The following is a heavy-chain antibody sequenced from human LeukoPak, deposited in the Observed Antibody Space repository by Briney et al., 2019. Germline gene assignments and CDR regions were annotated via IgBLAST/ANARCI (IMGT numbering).Heavy chain of an antibody. CDR1: GFTFSSYW. V-gene: IGHV3-7*01. CDR2: IKQDGSEK. Sequence: GGSLRLSCAASGFTFSSYWMSWVRQAPGKGLEWVANIKQDGSEKYYVDSVKGRFTISRDNAKNSLYLQMNSLRAEDTAVYYCARVKATRGLVLFDYWGQGTLVTVSS. CDR3: ARVKATRGLVLFDY. D-gene: IGHD6-19*01. J-gene: IGHJ4*02.